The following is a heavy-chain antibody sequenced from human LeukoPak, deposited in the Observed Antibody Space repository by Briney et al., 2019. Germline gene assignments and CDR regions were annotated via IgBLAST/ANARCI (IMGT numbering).Heavy chain of an antibody. Sequence: GGSLRLSCVASGILDSRNYMRWVRQAPGKGLEWVSFIDSTGSTYYADSVKGRFTISRDNSRNTLYLQMNSLGVEDTAVYYCARRERPGYSHGRGTLDIWGQGTMVTVSS. J-gene: IGHJ3*02. D-gene: IGHD5-18*01. CDR3: ARRERPGYSHGRGTLDI. CDR1: GILDSRNY. V-gene: IGHV3-66*01. CDR2: IDSTGST.